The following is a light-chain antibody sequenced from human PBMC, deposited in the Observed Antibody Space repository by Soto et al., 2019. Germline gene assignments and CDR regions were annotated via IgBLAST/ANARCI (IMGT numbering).Light chain of an antibody. CDR1: QSVSNN. Sequence: EIVFTQSPRTLSLSPGERATLSCRASQSVSNNYLAWYQQQPGQAPRLLIYAASTRATGIPARFSGSGSGTEFTLTISSLQSEDFAVYYCQQYNNWPRTFGQGTKVDIK. CDR3: QQYNNWPRT. CDR2: AAS. V-gene: IGKV3-15*01. J-gene: IGKJ1*01.